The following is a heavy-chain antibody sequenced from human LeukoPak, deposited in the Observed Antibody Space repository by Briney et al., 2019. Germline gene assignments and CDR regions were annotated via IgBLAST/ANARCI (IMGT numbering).Heavy chain of an antibody. CDR2: IYPADSDT. CDR1: GYSFTSYR. Sequence: GESLKISCKGSGYSFTSYRIGWVRQMPGKGLEWMGIIYPADSDTRYSPSFQGQVTISADKSISTAYLQWGSLKASDTAMYYCARGRDSSAWYMGDYWGQGTLVTVSS. CDR3: ARGRDSSAWYMGDY. J-gene: IGHJ4*02. D-gene: IGHD6-19*01. V-gene: IGHV5-51*01.